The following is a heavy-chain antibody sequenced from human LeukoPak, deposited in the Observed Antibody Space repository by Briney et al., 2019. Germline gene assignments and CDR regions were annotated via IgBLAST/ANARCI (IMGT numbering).Heavy chain of an antibody. D-gene: IGHD6-19*01. CDR2: IRGSGGST. J-gene: IGHJ4*02. Sequence: GGSLRLSCAASGFTFSSYAMSWVRQAPGKGLEWVSAIRGSGGSTYYADSVKGRFTISRDNSKNTLYLQMNSLRAEDTAVYYCAKDRSGYVAGRSDVFDYWGQGTLVTVSS. CDR1: GFTFSSYA. V-gene: IGHV3-23*01. CDR3: AKDRSGYVAGRSDVFDY.